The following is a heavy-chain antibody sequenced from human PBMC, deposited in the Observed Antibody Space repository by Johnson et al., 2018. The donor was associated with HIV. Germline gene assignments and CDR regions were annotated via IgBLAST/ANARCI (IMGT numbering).Heavy chain of an antibody. V-gene: IGHV3-20*04. CDR2: ISWNGGSA. CDR3: ERESGQAFDV. D-gene: IGHD6-25*01. Sequence: VQLVESGGGVERPGGSLRLSCAASGFTFDDYAMRWVRQAPGKGLEWVSGISWNGGSAAYADSVKVRFTISRDNAKNSLYLQMNTLRVEDTAFYYCERESGQAFDVWGQGTMVTVSS. J-gene: IGHJ3*01. CDR1: GFTFDDYA.